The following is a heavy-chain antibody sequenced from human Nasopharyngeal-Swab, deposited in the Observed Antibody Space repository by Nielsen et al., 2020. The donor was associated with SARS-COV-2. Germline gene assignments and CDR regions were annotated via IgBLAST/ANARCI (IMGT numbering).Heavy chain of an antibody. CDR2: ISAYNGNT. D-gene: IGHD3-10*01. CDR3: ATDRHGFIRGGFDY. J-gene: IGHJ4*02. V-gene: IGHV1-18*01. CDR1: GYTFTSYG. Sequence: ASVKVSCKASGYTFTSYGISWVRQAPGQGLEWMGWISAYNGNTNYAQKLQGRVTMTTDTSTSTAYMELSSLRSEDTAVYYCATDRHGFIRGGFDYWGQGTLVTVSS.